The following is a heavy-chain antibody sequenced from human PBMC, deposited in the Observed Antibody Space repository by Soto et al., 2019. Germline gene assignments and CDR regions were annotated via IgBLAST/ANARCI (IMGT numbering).Heavy chain of an antibody. V-gene: IGHV4-34*01. CDR3: ARGRTAIATRWFDS. CDR2: ITNSGST. Sequence: PSETLSLTCSVFGWSFSDSYWSWIRQSPEKGLEWIGEITNSGSTYYNPSLKSRVTISGDTSKNQFSLEVRSVTAADTAVYFCARGRTAIATRWFDSWGQGTLVTVSS. J-gene: IGHJ5*01. D-gene: IGHD1-1*01. CDR1: GWSFSDSY.